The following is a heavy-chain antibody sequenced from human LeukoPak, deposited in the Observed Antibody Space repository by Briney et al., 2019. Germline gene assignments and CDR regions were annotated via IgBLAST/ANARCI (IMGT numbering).Heavy chain of an antibody. CDR1: GFTVSSNY. V-gene: IGHV3-53*01. J-gene: IGHJ4*02. D-gene: IGHD5-18*01. Sequence: PGGSLRLSCAASGFTVSSNYMSWVRQTPGKGLEWVSEIYRGGSTFYADSVKGRFTISRDNSKNTLHLQMNSLRAEDTAIYYWARDDYSYGYGVFDYWGQGTLVTVSS. CDR3: ARDDYSYGYGVFDY. CDR2: IYRGGST.